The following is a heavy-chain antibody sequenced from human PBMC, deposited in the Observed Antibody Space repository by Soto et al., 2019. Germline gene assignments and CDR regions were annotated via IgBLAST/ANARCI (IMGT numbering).Heavy chain of an antibody. CDR2: IYHSGST. V-gene: IGHV4-34*01. CDR3: ARDRYSYYDFWSGSLPYYYYGMDV. J-gene: IGHJ6*02. D-gene: IGHD3-3*01. CDR1: GGSFSGYY. Sequence: ETLSLTCAVYGGSFSGYYWSWIRQPPGKGLEWIGEIYHSGSTNYNPSLKSRVTISVDTSKNQFSLKLNSMTAADTAVYYCARDRYSYYDFWSGSLPYYYYGMDVWGQGTTVTVSS.